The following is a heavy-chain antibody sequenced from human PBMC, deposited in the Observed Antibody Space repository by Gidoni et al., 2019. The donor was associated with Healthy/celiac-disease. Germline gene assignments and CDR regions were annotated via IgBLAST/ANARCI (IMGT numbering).Heavy chain of an antibody. CDR3: TRVRYCSSTSCYPNWFDP. Sequence: EVQLVESGGGLVQPGRSLRLSCTASGFTFGDYAMSWFRQAPGKGLEWVGFIRSKAYGGTAEYAASVKGRFTISRDDSKSIAYLQMNSLKTEDTAVYYCTRVRYCSSTSCYPNWFDPWGQGTLVTVSS. J-gene: IGHJ5*02. CDR1: GFTFGDYA. CDR2: IRSKAYGGTA. D-gene: IGHD2-2*01. V-gene: IGHV3-49*03.